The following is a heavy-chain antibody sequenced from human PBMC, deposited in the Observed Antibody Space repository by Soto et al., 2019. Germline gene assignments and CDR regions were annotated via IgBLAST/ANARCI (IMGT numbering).Heavy chain of an antibody. V-gene: IGHV3-13*01. J-gene: IGHJ6*02. Sequence: HPGGSLRLSCAASGFTFSSYDMHWVRQATGKGLEWVSAIGTAGDTYYPGSVKGRFTISRENAKNSLYLQMNSLRAEDTAVYYCATLRVDYYYGMDVWGQGTTVTVSS. CDR3: ATLRVDYYYGMDV. CDR2: IGTAGDT. CDR1: GFTFSSYD.